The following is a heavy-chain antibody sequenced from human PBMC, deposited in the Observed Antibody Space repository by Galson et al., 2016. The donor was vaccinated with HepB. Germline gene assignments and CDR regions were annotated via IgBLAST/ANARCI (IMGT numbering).Heavy chain of an antibody. Sequence: TLSLTCAVSGDSISSGSPYWSWIRQSAGKGLEWGGRIYNRGPTGTNFNPSLKSRVTISLDMAQNQFSRKMTSVTAADTAFYSCSRGSGYNNADYEGYYFDSWGQGTLVTFSS. CDR1: GDSISSGSPY. CDR2: IYNRGPTGT. D-gene: IGHD3-3*01. V-gene: IGHV4-61*02. J-gene: IGHJ4*02. CDR3: SRGSGYNNADYEGYYFDS.